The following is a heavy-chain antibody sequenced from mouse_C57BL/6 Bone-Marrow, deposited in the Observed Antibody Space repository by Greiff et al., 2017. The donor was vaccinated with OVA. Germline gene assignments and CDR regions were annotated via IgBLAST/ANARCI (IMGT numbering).Heavy chain of an antibody. V-gene: IGHV1-36*01. CDR3: ARSGYYGSSFAWFAY. D-gene: IGHD1-1*01. J-gene: IGHJ3*01. CDR2: VYPYNGGT. Sequence: VQLKQSGPVLVKPGPSVKISCKASGFTFTDYYMHWVKQSHGKSLEWIGLVYPYNGGTSYNQKFKGKATLTVDTSSSTAYMELNSLTSEDSAVYYCARSGYYGSSFAWFAYWGQGTLVTVSA. CDR1: GFTFTDYY.